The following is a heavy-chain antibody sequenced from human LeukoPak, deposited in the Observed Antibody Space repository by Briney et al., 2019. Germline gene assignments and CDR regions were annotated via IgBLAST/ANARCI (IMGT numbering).Heavy chain of an antibody. Sequence: SETLSLTCAVYGGSFSGYYWSWIRQPPGKGLEWIGEINHSGSTSYNPSLKSRVTISVDTSKNQFSLKLSSVAAADTAMYYCTRDMEYPGAGFDYWGQGIPVTVSS. CDR1: GGSFSGYY. CDR3: TRDMEYPGAGFDY. J-gene: IGHJ4*02. D-gene: IGHD3-3*01. V-gene: IGHV4-34*01. CDR2: INHSGST.